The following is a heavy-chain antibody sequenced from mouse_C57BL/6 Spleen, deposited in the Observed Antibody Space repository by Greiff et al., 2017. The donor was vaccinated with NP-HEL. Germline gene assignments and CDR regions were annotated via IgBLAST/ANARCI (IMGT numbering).Heavy chain of an antibody. CDR2: ISDGGSYT. Sequence: EVQLVESGGGLVKPGGSLKLSCAASGFTFSSYAMSWVRQTPEKRLEWVATISDGGSYTYYPDNVKGRFTISRDNAKNNLYLQMSHLKSEDTAMNYCARDYGPAYWGQGTLVTVSA. CDR3: ARDYGPAY. V-gene: IGHV5-4*01. CDR1: GFTFSSYA. J-gene: IGHJ3*01. D-gene: IGHD1-2*01.